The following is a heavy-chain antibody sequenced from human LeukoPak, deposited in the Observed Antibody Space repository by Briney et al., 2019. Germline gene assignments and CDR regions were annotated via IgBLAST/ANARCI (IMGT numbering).Heavy chain of an antibody. CDR2: ICPGDSDT. CDR3: VSPTLSGGWYYFDY. J-gene: IGHJ4*02. V-gene: IGHV5-51*01. D-gene: IGHD6-19*01. CDR1: GYSFTNYW. Sequence: GESLKISCKGSGYSFTNYWIGWVRQMPGKGLEWMGIICPGDSDTRYSPSFQGQVTISADKSITTAYLQWSSLKASDTAMYYCVSPTLSGGWYYFDYWGQGTLVTVSS.